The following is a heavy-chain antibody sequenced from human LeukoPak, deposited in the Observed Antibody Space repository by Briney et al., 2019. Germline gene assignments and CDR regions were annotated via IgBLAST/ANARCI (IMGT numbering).Heavy chain of an antibody. CDR3: VRAYSGYDYFAY. CDR2: ISAYNGNT. D-gene: IGHD5-12*01. J-gene: IGHJ4*02. Sequence: GASVKVSCKASGYTFTSYGIGWVRQAPGQGLEWMGWISAYNGNTNYAQKLQGRVTMTTDTSTSTAYMELRSLRSDDTAVYYCVRAYSGYDYFAYWGQGTLVTVSS. CDR1: GYTFTSYG. V-gene: IGHV1-18*01.